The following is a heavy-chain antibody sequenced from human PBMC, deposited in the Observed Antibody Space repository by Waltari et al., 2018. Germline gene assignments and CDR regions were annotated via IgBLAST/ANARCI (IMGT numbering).Heavy chain of an antibody. CDR3: TKDSSAGIYSEFYTSDY. J-gene: IGHJ4*03. V-gene: IGHV3-23*01. D-gene: IGHD6-6*01. Sequence: EVQLLESGGRLVTTGGSLRLSCEASGFIFSSCAMPWVLPPPGKGLEWVSTIVSNAVGTYYADSGRGRFTISRDNSKNTLYLQMDILRPEDTATYYCTKDSSAGIYSEFYTSDYWGRGTRVTVSS. CDR1: GFIFSSCA. CDR2: IVSNAVGT.